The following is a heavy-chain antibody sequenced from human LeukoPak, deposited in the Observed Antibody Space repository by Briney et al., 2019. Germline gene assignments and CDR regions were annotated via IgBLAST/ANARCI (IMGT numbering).Heavy chain of an antibody. J-gene: IGHJ3*02. V-gene: IGHV3-7*01. Sequence: GGSLRLSCEGSGFTFSNYWMGWVRQAPGKGLQWVANIKTDGSEKYYVDSVKGRFTISRDNAKNSLYLQMNSLRAEDTAVYYCARSYSGSYRDAFDIWGQGTMVTVSS. D-gene: IGHD1-26*01. CDR1: GFTFSNYW. CDR2: IKTDGSEK. CDR3: ARSYSGSYRDAFDI.